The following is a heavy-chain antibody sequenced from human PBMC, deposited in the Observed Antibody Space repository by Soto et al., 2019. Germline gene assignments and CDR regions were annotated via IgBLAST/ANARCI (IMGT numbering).Heavy chain of an antibody. V-gene: IGHV1-46*01. CDR1: GYTFTSYY. J-gene: IGHJ6*03. CDR3: AKDGDYWHGHMDV. Sequence: ASVKVSCKASGYTFTSYYMHWVRQAPGQGLEWMGIINPSGGSTSYAQKFWGRVTMTRDTSTSTVYMELSSLSAEDTAVYFCAKDGDYWHGHMDVWGKGTTVTVSS. CDR2: INPSGGST. D-gene: IGHD1-1*01.